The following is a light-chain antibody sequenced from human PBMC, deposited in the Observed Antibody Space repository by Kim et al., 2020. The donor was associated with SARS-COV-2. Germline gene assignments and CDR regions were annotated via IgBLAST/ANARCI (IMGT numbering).Light chain of an antibody. V-gene: IGLV2-23*02. CDR3: FSYAGSSTYV. CDR2: EVA. J-gene: IGLJ1*01. CDR1: SSDVGGHKF. Sequence: GQSITISCAGTSSDVGGHKFVSWFQQHPGKTPQLIIFEVAKRPSGVSSRFSGSKSGNTASLTISGLQPEDEADYYCFSYAGSSTYVFGTGTKVTVL.